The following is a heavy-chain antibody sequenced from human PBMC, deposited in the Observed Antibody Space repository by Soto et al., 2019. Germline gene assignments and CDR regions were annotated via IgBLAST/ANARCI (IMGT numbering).Heavy chain of an antibody. J-gene: IGHJ4*02. CDR1: GYTFTGYY. Sequence: ASVKVSCKASGYTFTGYYMHWVRQAPGQGLEWMGWINPNSGGTNYAQKFQGWVTMTRDTSISTAYMELSRLRSDDTAVYYCARDRDPYDILTGYYSGYFDYWGQGTLVTVTS. CDR3: ARDRDPYDILTGYYSGYFDY. V-gene: IGHV1-2*04. CDR2: INPNSGGT. D-gene: IGHD3-9*01.